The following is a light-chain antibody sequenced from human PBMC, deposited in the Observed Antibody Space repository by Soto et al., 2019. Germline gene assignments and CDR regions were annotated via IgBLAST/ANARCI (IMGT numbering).Light chain of an antibody. V-gene: IGKV1-6*01. CDR3: LLDFRYFWA. CDR1: QAIRTA. CDR2: AES. J-gene: IGKJ1*01. Sequence: AIQLTQSPSPLSASVGDRVTITFRASQAIRTALGWYQQKPGKVPNLLIYAESTLQSGVPSRFSGSGSGTDFTLTISSLQPEDFATYYCLLDFRYFWAFGQGTKV.